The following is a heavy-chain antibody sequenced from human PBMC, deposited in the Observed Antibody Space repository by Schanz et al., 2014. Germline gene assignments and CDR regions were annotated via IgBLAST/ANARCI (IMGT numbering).Heavy chain of an antibody. V-gene: IGHV1-69*02. CDR1: GGTFSSYT. J-gene: IGHJ4*02. CDR3: ASSGAGYSSSWDFDY. Sequence: QVQVVQSGAEVKKPGSSVKVSCKLSGGTFSSYTISWMRQAPGQGLEWMGRIIPILGIANYAQKFQGRVTITADKSTFTAYMDVSSLRSEDTAVYYCASSGAGYSSSWDFDYWGQGTLVTVSS. CDR2: IIPILGIA. D-gene: IGHD6-13*01.